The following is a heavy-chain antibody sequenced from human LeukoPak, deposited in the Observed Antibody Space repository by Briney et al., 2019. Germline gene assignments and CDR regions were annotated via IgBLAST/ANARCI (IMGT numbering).Heavy chain of an antibody. CDR1: GGSISSNSYY. D-gene: IGHD1-26*01. Sequence: PSETLSLTCAVSGGSISSNSYYWAWARQPPGKGLEWIGSIYYSGRTFYNPSLKSRVTISVDTSKNQFSLKLSSVTAADTAVYYCARHLPKWGWDYWGQGTLVTVSS. CDR2: IYYSGRT. CDR3: ARHLPKWGWDY. J-gene: IGHJ4*02. V-gene: IGHV4-39*01.